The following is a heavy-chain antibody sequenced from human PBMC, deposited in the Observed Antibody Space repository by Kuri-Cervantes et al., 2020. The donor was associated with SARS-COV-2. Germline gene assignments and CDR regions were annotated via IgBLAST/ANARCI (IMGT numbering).Heavy chain of an antibody. D-gene: IGHD5-18*01. Sequence: GESLKISCAASGFTFSSYGMHWVRQAPGKGLEWVAVISYDGSNKYYADSVKGRFTISRDNSKNTLYLQMNSLRAEDTAVYYCAKVEGYSYSYYYYGMDVWGQGTTVTVSS. V-gene: IGHV3-30*18. CDR2: ISYDGSNK. J-gene: IGHJ6*02. CDR1: GFTFSSYG. CDR3: AKVEGYSYSYYYYGMDV.